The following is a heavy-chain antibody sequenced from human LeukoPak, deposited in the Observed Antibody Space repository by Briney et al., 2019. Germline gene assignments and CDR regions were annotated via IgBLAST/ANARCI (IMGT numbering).Heavy chain of an antibody. CDR1: GGSISSGGYY. D-gene: IGHD3-3*01. CDR3: ARDRITIFGDYMDV. Sequence: SETLSLTCTVSGGSISSGGYYWSWIRQHPGKGLEWIGYIYYSGSTYYNPSPKSRVTISVDTSKNQFSLKLSSVTAADTAVYYCARDRITIFGDYMDVWGKGTTVTVSS. V-gene: IGHV4-31*03. J-gene: IGHJ6*03. CDR2: IYYSGST.